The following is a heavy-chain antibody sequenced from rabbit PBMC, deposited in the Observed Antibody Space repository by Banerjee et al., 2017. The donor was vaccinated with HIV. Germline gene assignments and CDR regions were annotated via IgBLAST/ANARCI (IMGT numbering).Heavy chain of an antibody. CDR2: IYTSGGSSGST. CDR1: GFSFSYSYW. Sequence: QEQLEESGGDLVKPEGSLTLTCTASGFSFSYSYWICWVRQAPGKGLEWIGCIYTSGGSSGSTYYANWAKGRFTVSKASSTAVTLQMTSLTAADTATYFCARWDDAFDPRGPGTLVTVS. D-gene: IGHD4-2*01. J-gene: IGHJ2*01. V-gene: IGHV1S45*01. CDR3: ARWDDAFDP.